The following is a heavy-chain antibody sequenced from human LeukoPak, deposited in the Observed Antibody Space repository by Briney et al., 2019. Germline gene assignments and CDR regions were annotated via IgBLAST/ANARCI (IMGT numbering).Heavy chain of an antibody. CDR1: GYTFTSYD. Sequence: GASVKVSCKASGYTFTSYDINWVRQATGQGLEWMGWMNPNSGNTGYAQKFQGRVTMTRNTSISTAYMELSSLRSEDTAVYNCARRGWIQLWFYYYYYGMDVWGQGTTVTVSS. CDR2: MNPNSGNT. J-gene: IGHJ6*02. D-gene: IGHD5-18*01. CDR3: ARRGWIQLWFYYYYYGMDV. V-gene: IGHV1-8*01.